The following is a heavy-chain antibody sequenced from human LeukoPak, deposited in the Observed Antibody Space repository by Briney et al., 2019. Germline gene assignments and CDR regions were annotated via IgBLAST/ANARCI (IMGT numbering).Heavy chain of an antibody. CDR1: GFTFSSYE. Sequence: PGGSPRLSCAASGFTFSSYEMNWVRQAPGKGLEWVSYISSSDGTRTYADSVKGRFTISRDNAKKSLYLEMSSLRAEDTAVYYCAREIVSAVAGNFDYWGQGTLVTVSS. J-gene: IGHJ4*02. V-gene: IGHV3-48*03. CDR3: AREIVSAVAGNFDY. D-gene: IGHD6-19*01. CDR2: ISSSDGTR.